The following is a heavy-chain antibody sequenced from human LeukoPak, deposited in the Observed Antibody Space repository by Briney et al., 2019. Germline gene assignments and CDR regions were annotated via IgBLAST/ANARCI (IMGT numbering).Heavy chain of an antibody. CDR1: GFTFSSYS. V-gene: IGHV3-21*01. CDR3: ARDLYSSSSQTHYYYGMDV. D-gene: IGHD6-6*01. J-gene: IGHJ6*02. CDR2: ISSSSSYI. Sequence: GGSLRLSCAASGFTFSSYSMNWVRQAPGKGLEWVSSISSSSSYIYYADSVKGRFTISRDNAKNSLYLQMNSLRAEDTAVYYCARDLYSSSSQTHYYYGMDVWGQGTTVTVSS.